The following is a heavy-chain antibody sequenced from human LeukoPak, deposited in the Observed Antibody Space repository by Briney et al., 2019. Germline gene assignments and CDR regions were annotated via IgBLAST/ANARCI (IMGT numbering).Heavy chain of an antibody. D-gene: IGHD5-24*01. V-gene: IGHV4-34*09. CDR3: ASATLEMAS. Sequence: SETLSLTCAVYGGSFSGYYWSWIRQPPGKGLEWIGEINHSGSTYYNPSLKSRVTISVDTSKNQFSLKLSSVTAADTAVYYCASATLEMASWGQGTMVTVSS. CDR1: GGSFSGYY. J-gene: IGHJ3*01. CDR2: INHSGST.